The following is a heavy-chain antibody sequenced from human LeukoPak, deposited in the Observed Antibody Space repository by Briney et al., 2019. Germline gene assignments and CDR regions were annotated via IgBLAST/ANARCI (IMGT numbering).Heavy chain of an antibody. D-gene: IGHD5-12*01. CDR1: GGSISSHY. V-gene: IGHV4-59*11. J-gene: IGHJ6*03. Sequence: SETLSLTCTVSGGSISSHYWSWIRQPPGKGLEWIGYIYYSGSTNYNPSLKSRVTISVDTSKNQFSLKLSSVTAADTAVYYCAGYSGYDYGGYYYYYMDVWGKGTTVTVSS. CDR3: AGYSGYDYGGYYYYYMDV. CDR2: IYYSGST.